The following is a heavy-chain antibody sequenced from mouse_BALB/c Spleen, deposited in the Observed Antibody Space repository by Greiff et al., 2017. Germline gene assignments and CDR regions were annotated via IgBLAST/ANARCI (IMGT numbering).Heavy chain of an antibody. J-gene: IGHJ4*01. CDR1: GFSLTSYG. Sequence: VMLVESGPGLVAPSQSLSITCTVSGFSLTSYGVHWVRQPPGKGLEWLGVIWAGGSTNYNSALMSRLSISKDNSKSQVFLKMNSLQTDDTAMYYCARVDYDSYYAMDYWGQGTSVTVSS. CDR3: ARVDYDSYYAMDY. V-gene: IGHV2-9*02. CDR2: IWAGGST. D-gene: IGHD2-4*01.